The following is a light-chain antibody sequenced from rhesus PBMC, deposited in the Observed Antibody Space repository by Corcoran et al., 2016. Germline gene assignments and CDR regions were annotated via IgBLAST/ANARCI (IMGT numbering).Light chain of an antibody. Sequence: DIQMTQSPSSLSASVGDRVTITCRASQGITNDLAWYQQKPGETPKLLIYAASSLESGIPSRFSGSGSGTDFTLTISSLQPEDFATYYCQHYYSTPFTFGPGTKLDIK. CDR1: QGITND. J-gene: IGKJ3*01. CDR3: QHYYSTPFT. CDR2: AAS. V-gene: IGKV1S17*01.